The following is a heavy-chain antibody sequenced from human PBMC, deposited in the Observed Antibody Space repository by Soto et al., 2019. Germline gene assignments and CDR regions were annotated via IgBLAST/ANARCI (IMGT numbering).Heavy chain of an antibody. D-gene: IGHD3-10*01. V-gene: IGHV3-53*01. CDR2: IYSDGRP. CDR3: AKSHRVDY. Sequence: EVQLVESGGDLIQPGGSLRLSCAASGFTVSNTYMSWVRQAPGKGLECVSIIYSDGRPFYADSVKDRFTISRDNSKNSLFLQMYSRREVDTAVYYCAKSHRVDYWGPGTLVTVSS. CDR1: GFTVSNTY. J-gene: IGHJ4*02.